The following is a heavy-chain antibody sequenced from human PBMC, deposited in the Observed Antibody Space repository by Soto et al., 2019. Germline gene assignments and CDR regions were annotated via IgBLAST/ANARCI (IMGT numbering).Heavy chain of an antibody. Sequence: SETLSLTWTVSGGSISSYYWSWIRQPPGKGLEWIGYIYYSGSTNYNPSLKSRVTISVDTSKNQFSLKLSSVTAADTAVYYCATARVDTARLYYYYYMDVWGKGTTVTVSS. CDR1: GGSISSYY. CDR2: IYYSGST. CDR3: ATARVDTARLYYYYYMDV. J-gene: IGHJ6*03. V-gene: IGHV4-59*01. D-gene: IGHD5-18*01.